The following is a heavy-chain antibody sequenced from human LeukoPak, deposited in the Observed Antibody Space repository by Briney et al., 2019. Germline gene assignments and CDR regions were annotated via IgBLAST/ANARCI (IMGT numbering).Heavy chain of an antibody. CDR1: GFTFSSYA. D-gene: IGHD3-3*01. J-gene: IGHJ4*02. CDR3: ASDYDFWSGYSDQHDY. CDR2: ISYDGSNK. V-gene: IGHV3-30-3*01. Sequence: GGPLRLSCAASGFTFSSYAMHWVRRAPGKGLEWVAVISYDGSNKYYADSVKGRFTISRDNSKNTLYLQMNSLRAEDTAVYYCASDYDFWSGYSDQHDYWGQGTLVTVSS.